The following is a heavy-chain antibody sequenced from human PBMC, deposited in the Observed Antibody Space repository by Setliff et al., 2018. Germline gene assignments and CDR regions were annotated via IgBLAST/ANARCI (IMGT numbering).Heavy chain of an antibody. CDR1: GFTFSSYA. J-gene: IGHJ4*02. V-gene: IGHV3-64*02. D-gene: IGHD2-15*01. CDR3: ARTCSGSGCYAGLES. CDR2: ISSTGSNT. Sequence: GGSLRLSCAASGFTFSSYAMHWVRQAPGKGLESVSTISSTGSNTYYAGSVKGRFTISRDNAKNTLHLQMGSLRAEDMAVYYCARTCSGSGCYAGLESWGQGTPVTVSS.